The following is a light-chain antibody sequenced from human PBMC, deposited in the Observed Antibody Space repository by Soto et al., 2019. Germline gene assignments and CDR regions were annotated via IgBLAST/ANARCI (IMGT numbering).Light chain of an antibody. Sequence: EFLSTQSPATLSLSQLEIATLSFRASQSISNYLAWYQQKPGQAPRLLIYDASNRATGIPARFSGSGSGTDFTLTISSLEPEDFAVYYCQQRSNWPITFGQGTRLEIK. CDR1: QSISNY. J-gene: IGKJ5*01. CDR2: DAS. CDR3: QQRSNWPIT. V-gene: IGKV3-11*01.